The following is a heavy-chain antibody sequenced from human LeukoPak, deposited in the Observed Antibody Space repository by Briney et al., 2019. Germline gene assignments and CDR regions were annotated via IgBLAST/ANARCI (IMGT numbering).Heavy chain of an antibody. CDR1: GFTVSSNY. CDR3: ARDRVDDFWSGYYPVSDYYGMDV. CDR2: IYSGGST. Sequence: GGSLRLSCAASGFTVSSNYMSWVRQAPGKGLEWVSVIYSGGSTYYADSVKGRFTISRDNSKNTLYLQMNSLRAEDTAVYYCARDRVDDFWSGYYPVSDYYGMDVWGQGTTVTVSS. J-gene: IGHJ6*02. D-gene: IGHD3-3*01. V-gene: IGHV3-53*01.